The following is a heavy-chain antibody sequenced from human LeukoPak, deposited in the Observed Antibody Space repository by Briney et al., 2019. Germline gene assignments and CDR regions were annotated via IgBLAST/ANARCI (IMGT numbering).Heavy chain of an antibody. CDR2: IYTSRST. D-gene: IGHD6-6*01. V-gene: IGHV4-4*07. Sequence: PSETLSLTCTVSGGSISSYYWSWIRQPAGKGLEWIGRIYTSRSTNYNPSLKSRVTMSVDTSKNQFSLKLSSVTAADTAVYYCAREGGVIAARRRFDYWGQGTLVTVSS. CDR3: AREGGVIAARRRFDY. CDR1: GGSISSYY. J-gene: IGHJ4*02.